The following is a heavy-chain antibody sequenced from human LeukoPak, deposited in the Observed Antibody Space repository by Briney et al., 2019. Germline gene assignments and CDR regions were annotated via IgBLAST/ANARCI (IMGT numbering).Heavy chain of an antibody. CDR2: INPSGGST. Sequence: ASVKVSCKASGYTFTSYYMHWVRQAPGQGLEWMGIINPSGGSTSYAQKFQGRVTMTRDTSTSTFYMELSSLRSEDTAMYYCARGGYLRVTLWYSFDYWGQGTLVTVSS. CDR3: ARGGYLRVTLWYSFDY. V-gene: IGHV1-46*01. J-gene: IGHJ4*02. CDR1: GYTFTSYY. D-gene: IGHD4-23*01.